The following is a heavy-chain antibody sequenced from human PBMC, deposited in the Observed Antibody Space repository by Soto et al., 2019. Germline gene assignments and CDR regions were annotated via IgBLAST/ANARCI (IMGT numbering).Heavy chain of an antibody. CDR2: ISSSSSYR. CDR1: GFTFSSYS. J-gene: IGHJ6*02. CDR3: ARDKSPGRSYYYYGMDV. V-gene: IGHV3-21*01. Sequence: EVQLVESGGGLVKPGGSLRLSCAASGFTFSSYSMNWVRQAPGKGLEWVSSISSSSSYRYYADSVKGRFTISRDNAKNSLYLQMNSMRAEDTDVYYCARDKSPGRSYYYYGMDVWGQGTTVTVSS.